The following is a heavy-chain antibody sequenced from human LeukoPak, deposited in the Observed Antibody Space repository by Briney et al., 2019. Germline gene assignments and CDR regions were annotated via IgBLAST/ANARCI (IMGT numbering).Heavy chain of an antibody. V-gene: IGHV1-69*04. CDR2: IIPILGIA. Sequence: SVKVSCKASVGTFSSYAISWVRQAPGQGLEWMGRIIPILGIANYAQKFQGRVTITADKSTSTAYMELSSLRSEDTAVYYCARNGSGRTFDPWGQGTLVTVS. J-gene: IGHJ5*02. CDR3: ARNGSGRTFDP. CDR1: VGTFSSYA. D-gene: IGHD3-10*01.